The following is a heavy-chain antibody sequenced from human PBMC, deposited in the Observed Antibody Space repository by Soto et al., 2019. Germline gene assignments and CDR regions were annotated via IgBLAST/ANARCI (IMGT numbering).Heavy chain of an antibody. D-gene: IGHD5-18*01. CDR1: GFSFSSYA. V-gene: IGHV3-23*01. CDR2: ISGSGGST. J-gene: IGHJ4*02. Sequence: VGSLRLSCVASGFSFSSYAMSWVRQAPGKGLEWVSAISGSGGSTYYADSVKGRFTISRDNSKNTLYLQMNSLRAEDTAVYYCARGTASASHWGQGTLVTVYS. CDR3: ARGTASASH.